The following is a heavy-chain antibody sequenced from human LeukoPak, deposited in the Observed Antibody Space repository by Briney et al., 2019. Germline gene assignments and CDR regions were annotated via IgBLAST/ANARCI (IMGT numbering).Heavy chain of an antibody. CDR3: ARDRSSSTSCYENWFDP. Sequence: SETLSLTCTVSGGSVSSGSYYWSWIRQPPGKGLEWIGYIYYSGSTNYNPSLKSRVTISVDTSKNQFSLKLSSVTAADTAVYYCARDRSSSTSCYENWFDPWGQGTLVTVSS. CDR2: IYYSGST. J-gene: IGHJ5*02. D-gene: IGHD2-2*01. CDR1: GGSVSSGSYY. V-gene: IGHV4-61*01.